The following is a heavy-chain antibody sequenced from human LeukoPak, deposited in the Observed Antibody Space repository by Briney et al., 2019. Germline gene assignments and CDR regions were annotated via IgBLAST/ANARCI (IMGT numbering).Heavy chain of an antibody. V-gene: IGHV1-46*01. D-gene: IGHD2-2*01. CDR3: ARDLDIVVVPYPRGWFDP. CDR1: GYTFTSYY. Sequence: GASVKVSCKASGYTFTSYYMHWVRQAPGQGLEWMGIINPSGGSTSYAQKFQGGVTMPRDTSTSTVYMELSSLRSEDPAVYYCARDLDIVVVPYPRGWFDPWGQGTLVTVSS. CDR2: INPSGGST. J-gene: IGHJ5*02.